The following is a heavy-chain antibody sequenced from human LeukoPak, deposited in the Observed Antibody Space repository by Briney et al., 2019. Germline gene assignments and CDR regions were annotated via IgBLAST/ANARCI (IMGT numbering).Heavy chain of an antibody. CDR2: INTSGTT. CDR1: GASISSGSNS. J-gene: IGHJ4*02. V-gene: IGHV4-61*02. CDR3: ARAEVGLYGGNTHFDY. Sequence: PSETLSLTCTVSGASISSGSNSWGWIRQPAGKGLEWIGRINTSGTTNYNPSLKSRVTMSIDTSKNQFSLKLSSVTAADTAVYYCARAEVGLYGGNTHFDYWGQGTLVTVSS. D-gene: IGHD4-23*01.